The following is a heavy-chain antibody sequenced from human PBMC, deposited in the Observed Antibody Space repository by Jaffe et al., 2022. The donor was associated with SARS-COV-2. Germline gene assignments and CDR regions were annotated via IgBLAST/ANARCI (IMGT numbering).Heavy chain of an antibody. V-gene: IGHV1-69*02. D-gene: IGHD5-12*01. CDR2: NIPIVSET. J-gene: IGHJ4*02. Sequence: QVHLVQSGPEVKRPGSSVKISCKASGGTFSSYIFSWVRQTPGQGLEWMGRNIPIVSETYYARPFEGRVTFTADGSTNTAYMEMSGLRFEDTAVYYCARTVDRQTQTLDYWGQGTLVTVSS. CDR3: ARTVDRQTQTLDY. CDR1: GGTFSSYI.